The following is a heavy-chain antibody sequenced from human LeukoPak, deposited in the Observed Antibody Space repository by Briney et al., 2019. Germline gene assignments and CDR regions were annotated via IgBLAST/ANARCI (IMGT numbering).Heavy chain of an antibody. D-gene: IGHD2-2*01. Sequence: GASVKVSCKASGGTFTSYAISWVRQAPGQGLEWMGGIIPIFGTANYAQKFQARVTITADESTSTAYIELSSLRSEDTAVYYCARGRTGYCSSTSCSFDYWGEGTLVTVSS. CDR1: GGTFTSYA. CDR2: IIPIFGTA. V-gene: IGHV1-69*13. CDR3: ARGRTGYCSSTSCSFDY. J-gene: IGHJ4*02.